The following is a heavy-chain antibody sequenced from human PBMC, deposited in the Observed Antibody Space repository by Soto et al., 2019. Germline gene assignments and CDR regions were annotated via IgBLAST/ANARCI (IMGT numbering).Heavy chain of an antibody. Sequence: SETLSLTCSFSGVSISYNSYYWGWMGQPPGKGLEWVGGIYYTGTTYYTPSLKDRVTISVDTSKNSFSLNLTSVTAADTAVYFCAILIVACPVANAWGQGTLVTVSS. CDR3: AILIVACPVANA. V-gene: IGHV4-39*02. CDR2: IYYTGTT. J-gene: IGHJ5*02. CDR1: GVSISYNSYY. D-gene: IGHD2-2*01.